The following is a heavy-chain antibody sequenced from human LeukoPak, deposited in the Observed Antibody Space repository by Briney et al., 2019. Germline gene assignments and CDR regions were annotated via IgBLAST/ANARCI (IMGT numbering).Heavy chain of an antibody. V-gene: IGHV1-58*02. J-gene: IGHJ4*02. Sequence: ASVKVSCKASGFTFTSSAMQWVRHARGQRLEWIGWIVVGSGNTNYAQKFQERVTSTRDMSTSTAYMELSSLRSEDTAVYYCAADRYDSSGYYHFDYWGQGTLVTVSS. CDR1: GFTFTSSA. CDR2: IVVGSGNT. D-gene: IGHD3-22*01. CDR3: AADRYDSSGYYHFDY.